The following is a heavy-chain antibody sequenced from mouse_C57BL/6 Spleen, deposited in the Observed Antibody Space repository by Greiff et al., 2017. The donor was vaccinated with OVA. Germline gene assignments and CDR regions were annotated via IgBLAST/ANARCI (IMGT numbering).Heavy chain of an antibody. V-gene: IGHV1-82*01. D-gene: IGHD1-1*01. Sequence: QVQLQQSGPELVKPGASVKISCKASGYAFSSSWMNWVKQRPGKGLEWIGRIYPGDGDTNYNGKFKGKATLTADKSSSTAYMQLSSLTSEDSAVYFCAREGDPYYYGSSFDYWGQGTTLTVSS. J-gene: IGHJ2*01. CDR1: GYAFSSSW. CDR2: IYPGDGDT. CDR3: AREGDPYYYGSSFDY.